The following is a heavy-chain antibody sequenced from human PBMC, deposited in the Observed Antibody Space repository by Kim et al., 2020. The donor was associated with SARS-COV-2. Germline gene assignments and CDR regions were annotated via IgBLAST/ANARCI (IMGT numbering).Heavy chain of an antibody. CDR2: IWYDGSNK. V-gene: IGHV3-33*06. CDR1: GFTFSSYA. Sequence: GGSLRLSCAASGFTFSSYAMHWVRQAPGKGLEWVAVIWYDGSNKYYADSVKGRFTISRDNSKNTLYLQMNSLRAEDTAVYYCAKGSYGDLIDYWGQGTLVTVSS. D-gene: IGHD4-17*01. CDR3: AKGSYGDLIDY. J-gene: IGHJ4*02.